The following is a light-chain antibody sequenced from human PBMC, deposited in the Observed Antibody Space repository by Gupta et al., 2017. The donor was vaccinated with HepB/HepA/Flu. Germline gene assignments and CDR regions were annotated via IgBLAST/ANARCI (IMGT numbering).Light chain of an antibody. V-gene: IGKV1-39*01. CDR1: QSISNY. J-gene: IGKJ3*01. CDR2: AAS. CDR3: QQSYSSPFT. Sequence: DIQLTQSPSSLSASVGDRVTITCRASQSISNYLNWYQQKPGKAPKLLIYAASSLESGVPSRFSGSGSGTDFTLTISSLQPEDFATYSCQQSYSSPFTFGPGTKVEIK.